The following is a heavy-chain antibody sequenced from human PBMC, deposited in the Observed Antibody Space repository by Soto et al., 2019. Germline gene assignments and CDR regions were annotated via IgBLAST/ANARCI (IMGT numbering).Heavy chain of an antibody. D-gene: IGHD5-18*01. CDR2: INAGNGNT. CDR1: GYTLTCYA. V-gene: IGHV1-3*01. J-gene: IGHJ4*02. CDR3: ARGLNGYLHYFDY. Sequence: ASVKVSCKASGYTLTCYAMRWVRQAPGQRLEWMGWINAGNGNTKYSQKFQGRVTITRDTSASTAYMELSSLRSEDTAVYYCARGLNGYLHYFDYWGQGTPVTVSS.